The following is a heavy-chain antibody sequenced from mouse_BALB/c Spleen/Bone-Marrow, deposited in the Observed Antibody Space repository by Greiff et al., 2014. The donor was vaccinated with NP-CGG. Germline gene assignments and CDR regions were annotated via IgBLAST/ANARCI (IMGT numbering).Heavy chain of an antibody. CDR2: IDPANGNT. CDR3: ARYYYGSSYFDY. J-gene: IGHJ2*01. D-gene: IGHD1-1*01. V-gene: IGHV14-3*02. Sequence: VQLQQSGAELVKPGASVKLSCTASGFNIKDTYMHWVKQRPEQGLEWIGRIDPANGNTKYDPKFQGKATITADTSSNTAYLQLSSRTSEDTAVYYCARYYYGSSYFDYWGQGTTLTVSS. CDR1: GFNIKDTY.